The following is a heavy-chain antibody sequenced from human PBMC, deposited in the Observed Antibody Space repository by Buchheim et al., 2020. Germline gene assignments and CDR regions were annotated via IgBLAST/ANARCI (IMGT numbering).Heavy chain of an antibody. Sequence: QLQLQESGPGLVKASETLSLICTVSGGSISSSSHYWGWIRQPPGKGLEWIGSAYYSGNTHYKASLKSRVTISIDTSRNQFSLKVTSVTAADTAVYYCARGYSDFHYWGQGTL. CDR2: AYYSGNT. V-gene: IGHV4-39*01. J-gene: IGHJ4*02. CDR1: GGSISSSSHY. D-gene: IGHD5-18*01. CDR3: ARGYSDFHY.